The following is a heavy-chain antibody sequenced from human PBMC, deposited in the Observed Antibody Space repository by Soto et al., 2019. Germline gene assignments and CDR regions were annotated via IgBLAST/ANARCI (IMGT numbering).Heavy chain of an antibody. V-gene: IGHV3-53*01. CDR2: TPSTGTT. J-gene: IGHJ3*01. Sequence: VQLVESGGGLMQPGGSLRLSCAAYGFSVNSNFMNWVRKAPGKGLEWVSFTPSTGTTRYADSVRGRLTVSRDDSNIAVYLQTNSLTVDDTAVYYCRAWLRAESFGVWGPGTMITVSA. D-gene: IGHD3-22*01. CDR1: GFSVNSNF. CDR3: RAWLRAESFGV.